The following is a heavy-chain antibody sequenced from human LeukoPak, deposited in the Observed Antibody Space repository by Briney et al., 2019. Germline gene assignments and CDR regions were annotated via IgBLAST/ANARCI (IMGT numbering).Heavy chain of an antibody. CDR2: DHLDGRT. D-gene: IGHD3-3*01. CDR1: GGSVINTNW. V-gene: IGHV4-4*02. CDR3: AREGGFYRPLDY. Sequence: KPSGTLSLTCGVSGGSVINTNWWTWVRQPPGKGLEWIGEDHLDGRTIYNPSLESRLTMSVDVSENQVSLKLTSVTAADTAVYYCAREGGFYRPLDYSGQGTLVTVSS. J-gene: IGHJ4*02.